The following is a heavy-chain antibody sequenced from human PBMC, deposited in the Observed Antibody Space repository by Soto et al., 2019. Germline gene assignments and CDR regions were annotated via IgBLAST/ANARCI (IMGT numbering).Heavy chain of an antibody. Sequence: GGSLRLSCAASGFTFSSYGMHWVRQAPGKGLEWVAVISYDGSNKYYADSVKGRFTISRDNSKNTLYLQMNSLRAEDTAVYYCAKARGIDYGGNSIRYYYGMDVWGQGTTVTVSS. CDR1: GFTFSSYG. D-gene: IGHD4-17*01. V-gene: IGHV3-30*18. CDR2: ISYDGSNK. CDR3: AKARGIDYGGNSIRYYYGMDV. J-gene: IGHJ6*02.